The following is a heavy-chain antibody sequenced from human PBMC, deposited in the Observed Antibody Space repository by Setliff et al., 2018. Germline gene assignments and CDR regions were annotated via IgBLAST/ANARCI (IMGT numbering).Heavy chain of an antibody. CDR3: VRRRTGPGGVFDY. CDR1: GASITTSNSY. D-gene: IGHD3-3*01. J-gene: IGHJ4*02. CDR2: IYYSGNT. Sequence: TSETLSLTCTVSGASITTSNSYWGWIRQPPGKGLEWIAHIYYSGNTFYNPSLGSRLTISGDTSNNRFSLKLTSVTAADTAVYYCVRRRTGPGGVFDYWGQGTLVTVSS. V-gene: IGHV4-39*01.